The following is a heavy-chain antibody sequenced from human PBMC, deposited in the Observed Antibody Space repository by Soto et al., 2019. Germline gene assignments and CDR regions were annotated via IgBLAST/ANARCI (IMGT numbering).Heavy chain of an antibody. V-gene: IGHV4-59*01. CDR3: ARESSTSRFDP. Sequence: SETLSLTCTVSGGSISSYYWSWIRQPPGKGLEWIGYIYYSGSTNYNPSLKSRVTISVDTSKNQFSLKLSSVTAADTAVYYCARESSTSRFDPWGQGTLVTVSS. CDR2: IYYSGST. D-gene: IGHD2-2*01. CDR1: GGSISSYY. J-gene: IGHJ5*02.